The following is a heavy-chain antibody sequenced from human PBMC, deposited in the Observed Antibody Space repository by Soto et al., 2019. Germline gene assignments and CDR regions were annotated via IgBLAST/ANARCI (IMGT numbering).Heavy chain of an antibody. V-gene: IGHV6-1*01. CDR1: GDSVSSNSAA. CDR2: TYYRSKWYN. D-gene: IGHD2-15*01. CDR3: ARAYTGRLPRRADYYYALDV. J-gene: IGHJ6*02. Sequence: PSQTLSLTCAISGDSVSSNSAAWNWIRQSPSRGLEWLGRTYYRSKWYNEYAVSVKSRININPDTSKNQFSLQLNSVTVGDTAVYYCARAYTGRLPRRADYYYALDVWGQGIMVTVSS.